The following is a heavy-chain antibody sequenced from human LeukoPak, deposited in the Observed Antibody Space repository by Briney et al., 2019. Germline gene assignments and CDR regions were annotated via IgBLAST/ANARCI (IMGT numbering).Heavy chain of an antibody. Sequence: GASVKVSCKASGGTFSSYAISWVRQAPGQGLEWMGGIIPIFGTANYAQKFQGRVTITADKSTSTAYMELSSLRSEDTAVYYCARDSTPRHYDFWSGYYIGTWFDPWGQGTLVTVSS. J-gene: IGHJ5*02. V-gene: IGHV1-69*06. CDR2: IIPIFGTA. CDR1: GGTFSSYA. D-gene: IGHD3-3*01. CDR3: ARDSTPRHYDFWSGYYIGTWFDP.